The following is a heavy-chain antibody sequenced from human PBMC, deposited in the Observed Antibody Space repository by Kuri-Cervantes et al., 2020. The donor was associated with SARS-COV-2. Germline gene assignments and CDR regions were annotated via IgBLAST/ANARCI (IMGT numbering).Heavy chain of an antibody. J-gene: IGHJ6*02. Sequence: GESLKISCAASGFTFSSYDMHWVRQATGKGLEWVSAIGTAGDTYYPGSVKGRFTISRDNGRNTVYLEMSSLRAEDTAVYYCARDLGGHTNYYGMDVWAQGTTVTVSS. CDR2: IGTAGDT. CDR1: GFTFSSYD. D-gene: IGHD3-16*01. V-gene: IGHV3-13*01. CDR3: ARDLGGHTNYYGMDV.